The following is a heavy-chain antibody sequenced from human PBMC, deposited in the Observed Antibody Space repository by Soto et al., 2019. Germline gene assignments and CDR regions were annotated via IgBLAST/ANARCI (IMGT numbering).Heavy chain of an antibody. CDR2: VSGSGDDT. J-gene: IGHJ3*01. D-gene: IGHD3-22*01. CDR3: AKRFGSGYYSAFDV. Sequence: PGGSLRLACAASGLTFSAYAMTWVRQAPGKGLGWVSTVSGSGDDTYYAGSVKGRFIISRDNSKNTLFLQMNSLRAEDTAVYHCAKRFGSGYYSAFDVWGQGTMVTVSS. CDR1: GLTFSAYA. V-gene: IGHV3-23*01.